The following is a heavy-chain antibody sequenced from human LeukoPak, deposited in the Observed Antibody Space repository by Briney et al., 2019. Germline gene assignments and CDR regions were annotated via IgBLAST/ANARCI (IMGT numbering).Heavy chain of an antibody. J-gene: IGHJ4*02. V-gene: IGHV3-66*02. CDR3: ARDTNGDVGGFDY. CDR2: IYSGGST. CDR1: GFTVSSNY. Sequence: GGSLRLSCAASGFTVSSNYMSWVRQAPGKGLGWVSVIYSGGSTYYADSVKGRFTISRDNSKNTLYLQMNSLRAEDTAVYYCARDTNGDVGGFDYWGQGTLVTVSS. D-gene: IGHD2-8*01.